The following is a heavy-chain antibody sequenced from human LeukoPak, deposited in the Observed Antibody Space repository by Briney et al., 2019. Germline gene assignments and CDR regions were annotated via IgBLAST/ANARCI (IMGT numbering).Heavy chain of an antibody. CDR3: ARSRGDFQH. J-gene: IGHJ1*01. CDR1: GFTFSSYE. V-gene: IGHV3-21*01. CDR2: ISSSSSYI. Sequence: GSLRLPCAASGFTFSSYEMNWVRQAPGKGLEWVSSISSSSSYIYYADSVKGRFTISRDNAKNSLYLQMNSLRAEDTAVYYCARSRGDFQHWGQGTLVTVSS. D-gene: IGHD3-10*01.